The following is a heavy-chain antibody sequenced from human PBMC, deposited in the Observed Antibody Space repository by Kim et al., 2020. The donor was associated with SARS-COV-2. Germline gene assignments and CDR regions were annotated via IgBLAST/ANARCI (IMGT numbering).Heavy chain of an antibody. J-gene: IGHJ5*02. Sequence: GGSLRLSCAASGFTFDDYAMHWVRQAPGKGLEWVSGISWNSGSIGYADSVKGRFTISRDNAKKSLYLQMNSLRAEDTALYYCAKDPRNRYSSGFPTGAWFDPWGQGTLVTVSS. D-gene: IGHD6-19*01. CDR3: AKDPRNRYSSGFPTGAWFDP. CDR1: GFTFDDYA. V-gene: IGHV3-9*01. CDR2: ISWNSGSI.